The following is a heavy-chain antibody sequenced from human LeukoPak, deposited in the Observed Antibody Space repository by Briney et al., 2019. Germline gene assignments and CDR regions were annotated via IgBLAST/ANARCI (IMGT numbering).Heavy chain of an antibody. V-gene: IGHV3-30-3*01. Sequence: GGSLRLSCAASGFTFSSYAVHWVRQAPGKGLEWVAVISYDGSNKFYADSVKGRLTISRDNSKNTQSLQMNSLRAEDTAVYYCLGYCSGGNCYSGGYWGQGTLVTVSS. CDR1: GFTFSSYA. D-gene: IGHD2-15*01. CDR2: ISYDGSNK. CDR3: LGYCSGGNCYSGGY. J-gene: IGHJ4*02.